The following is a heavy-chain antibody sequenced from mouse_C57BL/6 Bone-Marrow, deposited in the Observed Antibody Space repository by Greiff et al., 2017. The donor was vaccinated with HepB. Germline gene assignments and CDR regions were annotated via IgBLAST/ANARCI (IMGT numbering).Heavy chain of an antibody. CDR3: ARSWYGYPYAMDY. CDR2: IDPSDSET. D-gene: IGHD2-2*01. J-gene: IGHJ4*01. V-gene: IGHV1-52*01. Sequence: QVQLQQPGAELVRPGSSVKLSCKASGYTFTSYWMHWVKQRPIQGLEWIGNIDPSDSETHYNQKFKDKATLTVDKSSSTAYMQLSSLTSEDSAVYYRARSWYGYPYAMDYWGQGTSVTVSS. CDR1: GYTFTSYW.